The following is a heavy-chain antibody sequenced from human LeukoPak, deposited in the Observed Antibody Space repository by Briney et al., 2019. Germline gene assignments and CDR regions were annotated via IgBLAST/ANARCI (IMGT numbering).Heavy chain of an antibody. CDR1: GYSFSNYW. Sequence: GESLKISCKASGYSFSNYWIGWVRQMPGKGLEWMGIIYPGDSDTRYSPSFQGQVTISADKSITTGYLQWSSLKASDTVMYYCARAPTSVSNPYYFDYWGQGALVTVSS. CDR2: IYPGDSDT. CDR3: ARAPTSVSNPYYFDY. J-gene: IGHJ4*02. D-gene: IGHD4-11*01. V-gene: IGHV5-51*01.